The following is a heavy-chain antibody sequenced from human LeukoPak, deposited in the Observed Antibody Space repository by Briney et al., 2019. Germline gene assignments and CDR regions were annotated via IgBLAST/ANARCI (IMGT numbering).Heavy chain of an antibody. CDR1: GGSFSGYY. J-gene: IGHJ5*02. CDR3: ARKPCTNGVCYGRTYNWFDP. V-gene: IGHV4-34*01. D-gene: IGHD2-8*01. Sequence: KASETLSLTCAVYGGSFSGYYWSWIRQPPGKGLEWIGEINHSGSTSYNPSLKSRVTISVDTSKNQFSLKLSSVTAADTAVYYCARKPCTNGVCYGRTYNWFDPWGQGTLVTVSS. CDR2: INHSGST.